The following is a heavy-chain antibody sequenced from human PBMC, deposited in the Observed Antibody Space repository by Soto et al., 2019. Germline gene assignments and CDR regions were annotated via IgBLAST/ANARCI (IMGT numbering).Heavy chain of an antibody. D-gene: IGHD3-9*01. CDR1: GYTFTSYG. Sequence: ASVKVSCKASGYTFTSYGISWVRQAPGQGLEWMGWISAYNGNTNYAQKLQGRVTMTTDTSTSTAYMELRSLRSDDTAVYYCARDHLSGLWDYDILTGYYDYYYYYGMDVWGQGTTVTVSS. CDR2: ISAYNGNT. V-gene: IGHV1-18*01. J-gene: IGHJ6*02. CDR3: ARDHLSGLWDYDILTGYYDYYYYYGMDV.